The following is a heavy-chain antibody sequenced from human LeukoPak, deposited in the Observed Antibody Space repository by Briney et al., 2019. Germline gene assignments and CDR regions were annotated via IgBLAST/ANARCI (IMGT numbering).Heavy chain of an antibody. Sequence: ASVKVSCKASGYTFTAYYMHWVRQALGQGLEWMGWINPNSGATHYVPKFQGRVTMTRDTSISTAYMELSRLRSDDTALYYCATIPAWGQGTLVTVSS. V-gene: IGHV1-2*02. D-gene: IGHD2-2*01. CDR3: ATIPA. CDR2: INPNSGAT. J-gene: IGHJ5*02. CDR1: GYTFTAYY.